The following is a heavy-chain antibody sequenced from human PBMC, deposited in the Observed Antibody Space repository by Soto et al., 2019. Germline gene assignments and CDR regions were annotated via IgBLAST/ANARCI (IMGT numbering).Heavy chain of an antibody. CDR1: GYTFTSYD. CDR3: ARGRGSYYGGTSRDGRHDAFDI. D-gene: IGHD4-17*01. Sequence: QVQLVQSGAEVKKPGASVKVSCKASGYTFTSYDINWVRQATGQGLEWMGWMNPNSGNTGYAQKSQARVATPGTDSIRMGYREVRSLRSEDTAVYYCARGRGSYYGGTSRDGRHDAFDIWGQGTMVTVSS. V-gene: IGHV1-8*01. J-gene: IGHJ3*02. CDR2: MNPNSGNT.